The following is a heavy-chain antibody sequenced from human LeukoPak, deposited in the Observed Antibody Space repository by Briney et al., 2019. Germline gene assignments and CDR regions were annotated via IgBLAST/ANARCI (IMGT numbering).Heavy chain of an antibody. Sequence: GASVKVSCKASGFTFTSSAMQWVRQARGQRLEWIGWIVVGSGNTNYAQKFQERVTITRDMSTSTAYMELSSLRSEDTAVYYSAVLDGYNSEYWGQGTLVTVSS. V-gene: IGHV1-58*02. CDR3: AVLDGYNSEY. D-gene: IGHD5-24*01. CDR1: GFTFTSSA. J-gene: IGHJ4*02. CDR2: IVVGSGNT.